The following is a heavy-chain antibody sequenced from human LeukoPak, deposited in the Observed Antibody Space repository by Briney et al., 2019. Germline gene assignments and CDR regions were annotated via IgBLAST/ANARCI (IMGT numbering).Heavy chain of an antibody. J-gene: IGHJ4*02. CDR1: GYSFTNYW. CDR2: TCPGDSDT. CDR3: ARRTDSLVYFDY. D-gene: IGHD5-18*01. Sequence: GESLKISCKGSGYSFTNYWIAWVRQTPGEGLEWMGITCPGDSDTRYSPSFQGQVTISADKSISTAYLQWSSLKASDTAIYYCARRTDSLVYFDYWGQGTLVTVSS. V-gene: IGHV5-51*01.